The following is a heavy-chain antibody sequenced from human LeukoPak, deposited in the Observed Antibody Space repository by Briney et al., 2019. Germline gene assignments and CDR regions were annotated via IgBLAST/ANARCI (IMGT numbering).Heavy chain of an antibody. Sequence: GGSLRLSCAASGFAFSTYWMSWVRQAPGKGLEWVANIKQDGNEKYYVDSVKGRFTISRDNAKNSLYLQMNSLRAEDTAVYYCAREKSYGADFDYWGQGTLVTVSS. V-gene: IGHV3-7*03. CDR3: AREKSYGADFDY. D-gene: IGHD4-17*01. J-gene: IGHJ4*02. CDR2: IKQDGNEK. CDR1: GFAFSTYW.